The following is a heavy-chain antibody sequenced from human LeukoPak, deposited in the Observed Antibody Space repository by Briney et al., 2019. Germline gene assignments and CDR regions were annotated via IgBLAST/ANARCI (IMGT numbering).Heavy chain of an antibody. CDR3: ARGDILNGLDY. J-gene: IGHJ4*02. CDR2: INGYNDNT. Sequence: ASVKVSCKASGYTFTSYGISWVRQAPGQGLEWMGWINGYNDNTNYAQQLQGRVTMTTDISTSTAYMELRSLRSDDTAVYYCARGDILNGLDYWGQGTLVTVSS. V-gene: IGHV1-18*01. D-gene: IGHD3-9*01. CDR1: GYTFTSYG.